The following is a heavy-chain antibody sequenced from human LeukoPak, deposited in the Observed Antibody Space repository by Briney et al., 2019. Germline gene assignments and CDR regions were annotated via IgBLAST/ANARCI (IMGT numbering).Heavy chain of an antibody. D-gene: IGHD3-10*01. CDR3: ARVGPKFGDYFDY. V-gene: IGHV3-7*01. CDR2: IKQDGSEK. J-gene: IGHJ4*02. CDR1: GFTFSKYA. Sequence: GGSLRLSCVASGFTFSKYAMTWVRQAPGKGLEWVANIKQDGSEKYYLDSVKGRFTISRDNAKNSLYLQMNSLRAEDTAVYYCARVGPKFGDYFDYWGQGTLVTVSS.